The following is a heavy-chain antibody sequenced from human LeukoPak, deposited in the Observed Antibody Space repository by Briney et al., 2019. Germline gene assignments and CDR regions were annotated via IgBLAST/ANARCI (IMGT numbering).Heavy chain of an antibody. CDR1: GGSFSGYY. V-gene: IGHV4-34*01. CDR2: INHSGST. Sequence: SETLSLTCAVYGGSFSGYYWSWIRQPPGKGLEWIGEINHSGSTNYNPSLKSRVTISVDTSKNQFSLHLNSVTPEDTAVYYCARDGAPKLELLRWFDPWGQGTLVTVSS. D-gene: IGHD1-7*01. CDR3: ARDGAPKLELLRWFDP. J-gene: IGHJ5*02.